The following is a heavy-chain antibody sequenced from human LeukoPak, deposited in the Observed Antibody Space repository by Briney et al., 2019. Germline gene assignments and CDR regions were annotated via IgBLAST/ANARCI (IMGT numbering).Heavy chain of an antibody. CDR1: ALTCGESD. V-gene: IGHV3-13*01. CDR2: INDRADS. J-gene: IGHJ6*02. CDR3: ARGGMLGDYYHAMDG. D-gene: IGHD3-10*02. Sequence: GGSLRLSCAASALTCGESDMYWVRQLKGKGPGWVSIINDRADSYYPDSVKGRFTVSRDDAKNSLYLQMNNLGAGDTAVYYCARGGMLGDYYHAMDGWGQGTTVTVSS.